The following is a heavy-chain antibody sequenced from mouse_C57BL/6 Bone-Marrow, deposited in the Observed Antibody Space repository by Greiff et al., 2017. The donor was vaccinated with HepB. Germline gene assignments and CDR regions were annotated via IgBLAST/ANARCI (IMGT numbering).Heavy chain of an antibody. CDR3: ASRPNYYGSSLYWYFGV. Sequence: QVQLQQPGAELVKPGASVKMSCKASGYTFTSYWITWVKQRPGQGLEWIGDIYPGSGSTNYNEKFKSKATLTVDTSSSTAYMQLSSLTSEDSAVFYCASRPNYYGSSLYWYFGVGGTGTTVTVSS. CDR2: IYPGSGST. D-gene: IGHD1-1*01. J-gene: IGHJ1*03. CDR1: GYTFTSYW. V-gene: IGHV1-55*01.